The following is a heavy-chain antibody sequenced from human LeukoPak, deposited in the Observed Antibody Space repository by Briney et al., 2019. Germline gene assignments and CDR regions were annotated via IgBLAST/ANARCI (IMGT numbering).Heavy chain of an antibody. D-gene: IGHD3-16*01. V-gene: IGHV3-23*01. CDR2: ISGSGGST. J-gene: IGHJ4*02. Sequence: GGSLRLSCAASGFSFSSDAMSWVRQAPGKGLEWVSAISGSGGSTYYADSVKGRFTISRDNSKNTLYLQMNSLRAEDTAVYYCGTRPGLSPNIDYWGRGTLITVSS. CDR3: GTRPGLSPNIDY. CDR1: GFSFSSDA.